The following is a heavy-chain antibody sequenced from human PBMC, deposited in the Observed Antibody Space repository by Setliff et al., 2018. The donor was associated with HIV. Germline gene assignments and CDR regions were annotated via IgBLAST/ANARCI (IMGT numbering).Heavy chain of an antibody. Sequence: ASVKVSCKPSGYTFTNYDINWVRQAAGQGLEWMEWMNPDSRNTGYAQRFEGSVTMTWDTSISTAYMELNNVKFEDTAVYYCAKCSEMLGTPATSSGYYCGWFDPWGQGTLVTVSS. J-gene: IGHJ5*02. V-gene: IGHV1-8*02. CDR2: MNPDSRNT. D-gene: IGHD3-22*01. CDR3: AKCSEMLGTPATSSGYYCGWFDP. CDR1: GYTFTNYD.